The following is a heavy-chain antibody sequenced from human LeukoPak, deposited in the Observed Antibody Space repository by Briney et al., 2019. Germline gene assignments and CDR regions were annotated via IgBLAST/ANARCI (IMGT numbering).Heavy chain of an antibody. Sequence: SETLSLTCAVYGGSFSGYYWSWIRQPLGKGLEWIGEINHSGSTNYNPSLKSRVTISVDTSKNQFSLKLSSVTAADTAVYYCARQAPYTVTTRVYYYYYYMDVWGKGTTVTISS. J-gene: IGHJ6*03. CDR1: GGSFSGYY. V-gene: IGHV4-34*01. CDR2: INHSGST. D-gene: IGHD4-17*01. CDR3: ARQAPYTVTTRVYYYYYYMDV.